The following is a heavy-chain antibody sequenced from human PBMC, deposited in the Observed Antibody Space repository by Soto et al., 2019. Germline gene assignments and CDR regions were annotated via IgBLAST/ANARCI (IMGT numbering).Heavy chain of an antibody. J-gene: IGHJ4*02. Sequence: EVQLVESGGGLVQPGGSLRLSCAASGFTFGTYWMHWVRQAPGKGLVWVSRVNNDGSTTAYADSVKGRFTISRDNAKNTVCLDTDRLRAEETAVYDCVRTLRFGDTDYWGQGTLVTVSS. CDR2: VNNDGSTT. V-gene: IGHV3-74*01. CDR1: GFTFGTYW. CDR3: VRTLRFGDTDY. D-gene: IGHD3-10*01.